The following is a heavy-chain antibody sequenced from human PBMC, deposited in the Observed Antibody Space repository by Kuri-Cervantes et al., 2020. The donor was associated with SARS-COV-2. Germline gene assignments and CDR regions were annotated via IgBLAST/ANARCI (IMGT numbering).Heavy chain of an antibody. J-gene: IGHJ4*02. CDR2: ISSSSSYI. CDR3: IVVVPAAIGY. Sequence: GGSLRLSCAASGFTFSSYSMNWVRQAPGKGLEWVSSISSSSSYIYYADSVKGRFTISRDNARNSLFLQMNSLKTEDTAVYYCIVVVPAAIGYWGQGTLVTVSS. CDR1: GFTFSSYS. V-gene: IGHV3-21*03. D-gene: IGHD2-2*01.